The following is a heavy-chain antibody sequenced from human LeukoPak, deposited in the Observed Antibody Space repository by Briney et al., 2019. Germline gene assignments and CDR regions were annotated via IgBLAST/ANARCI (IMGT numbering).Heavy chain of an antibody. CDR2: IYRSGAT. CDR1: GGSFSGYY. V-gene: IGHV4-34*01. Sequence: SETLSLTCAVYGGSFSGYYWTWVRQPPGEGLEWIGEIYRSGATNYNPSLKSRVTVSQDKSKNQFSLKLNSVTAADTAIYYCARNSGYSDLNYWGQGVLVTVSS. CDR3: ARNSGYSDLNY. D-gene: IGHD3-22*01. J-gene: IGHJ4*02.